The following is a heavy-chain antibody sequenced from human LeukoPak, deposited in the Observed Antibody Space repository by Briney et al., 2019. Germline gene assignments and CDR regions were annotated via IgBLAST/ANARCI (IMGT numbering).Heavy chain of an antibody. CDR3: ARDFTGCSSINCYFDY. CDR1: GFTFTSYS. V-gene: IGHV3-21*01. CDR2: IMSSSSHI. J-gene: IGHJ4*02. D-gene: IGHD2-2*01. Sequence: GGSLRLSCAASGFTFTSYSMNWVRQAPGKGLEWVSSIMSSSSHIYYADSVRGRFTISRDNAKNSLYLQMNSLRAEDTAVYYCARDFTGCSSINCYFDYWGQGTLVTVSS.